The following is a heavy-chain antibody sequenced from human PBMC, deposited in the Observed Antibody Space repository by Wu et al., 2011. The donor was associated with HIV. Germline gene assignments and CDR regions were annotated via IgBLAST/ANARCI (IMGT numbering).Heavy chain of an antibody. CDR2: RPRLGAA. J-gene: IGHJ6*02. CDR1: A. D-gene: IGHD3-10*01. V-gene: IGHV1-69*11. CDR3: ARESRDLRYGMDV. Sequence: ALIWLRQAPGQGLSAWKYRPRLGAADYTQRFQDRVIITADESTRTTYMEVRNLRSDDTAVYYCARESRDLRYGMDVWGQGTTVIVSS.